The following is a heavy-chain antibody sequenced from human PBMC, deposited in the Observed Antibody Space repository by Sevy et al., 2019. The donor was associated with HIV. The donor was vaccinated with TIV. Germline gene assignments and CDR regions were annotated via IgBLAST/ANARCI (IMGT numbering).Heavy chain of an antibody. V-gene: IGHV1-18*01. Sequence: ASVKVSCKASGYTFSSYVISWVRQAPGQGLEWVGWISVSNGNTNYAEKVQDRVTITRDTSTSTVYMELRSLISDDTAVYYCARGSVGGLSPANCFDPWGQGTLVTVSS. J-gene: IGHJ5*02. D-gene: IGHD1-26*01. CDR1: GYTFSSYV. CDR3: ARGSVGGLSPANCFDP. CDR2: ISVSNGNT.